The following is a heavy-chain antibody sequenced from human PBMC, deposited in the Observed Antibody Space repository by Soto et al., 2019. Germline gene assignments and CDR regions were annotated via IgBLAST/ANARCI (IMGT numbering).Heavy chain of an antibody. D-gene: IGHD6-6*01. V-gene: IGHV3-74*01. Sequence: GGSLRLSCAASGFTFSSYWMHWVRQAPGKGLVWVSRINSDGSSTSYADSVKGRFTISRDNAKNTLYLQMNSLRAEDTAVYYCNSPGWQLVRGGYYYGMDVWGQGTTVTVSS. J-gene: IGHJ6*02. CDR1: GFTFSSYW. CDR2: INSDGSST. CDR3: NSPGWQLVRGGYYYGMDV.